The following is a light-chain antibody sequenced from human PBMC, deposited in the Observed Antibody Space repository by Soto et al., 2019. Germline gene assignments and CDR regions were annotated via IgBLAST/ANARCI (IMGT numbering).Light chain of an antibody. CDR3: KQYDNLTPT. CDR2: DAS. Sequence: DIQMTQSPSSLSASVGDRVTITCQASQDISNYLNWYQQKPGKAPKLLIYDASNLETGVPSRFSGSGSGTDFTFTISSLQPEDIATYYCKQYDNLTPTFGQGTKVEIK. J-gene: IGKJ1*01. CDR1: QDISNY. V-gene: IGKV1-33*01.